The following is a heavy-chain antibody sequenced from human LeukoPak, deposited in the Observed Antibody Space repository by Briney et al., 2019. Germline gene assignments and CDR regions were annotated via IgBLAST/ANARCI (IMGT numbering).Heavy chain of an antibody. D-gene: IGHD3-3*01. Sequence: SQTLSLTCTVSGGSISSGGYYWSWIRQHPGKGLEWIGYIYYSGSTYYNPSLKSRVTISVDTSKNQFSLKLSSVTAADTAAYYCARDSDFYGMDVWGQGTTVTVSS. CDR2: IYYSGST. V-gene: IGHV4-31*03. CDR3: ARDSDFYGMDV. J-gene: IGHJ6*02. CDR1: GGSISSGGYY.